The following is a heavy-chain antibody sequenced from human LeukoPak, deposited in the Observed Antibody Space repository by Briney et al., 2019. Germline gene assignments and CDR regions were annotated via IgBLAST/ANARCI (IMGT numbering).Heavy chain of an antibody. J-gene: IGHJ5*02. D-gene: IGHD6-13*01. CDR1: GFTFSSFG. Sequence: GGSLRLSCAASGFTFSSFGMHWVRQAPGKGLEWVAVISYDGSNKYYADSVRGRFTISRDNSKNTLDLQMNSLRAEDTAVYYCAKDYLQQLVRGWFGPWGQGILVTVSS. V-gene: IGHV3-30*18. CDR3: AKDYLQQLVRGWFGP. CDR2: ISYDGSNK.